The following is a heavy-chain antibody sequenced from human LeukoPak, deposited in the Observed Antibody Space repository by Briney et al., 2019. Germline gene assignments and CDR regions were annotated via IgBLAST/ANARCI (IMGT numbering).Heavy chain of an antibody. J-gene: IGHJ4*02. CDR2: VYHTGHI. V-gene: IGHV4-61*01. Sequence: SETLSLTCTVSGGSVSSDSYYWSWIRQPPGKSLEWIGHVYHTGHINYNPPLRSRVTISVDTSRNQFSLDLTSVSAADTAVYYCARDRGGGRGYSEGLDYWGQRALVTVSS. CDR3: ARDRGGGRGYSEGLDY. CDR1: GGSVSSDSYY. D-gene: IGHD5-18*01.